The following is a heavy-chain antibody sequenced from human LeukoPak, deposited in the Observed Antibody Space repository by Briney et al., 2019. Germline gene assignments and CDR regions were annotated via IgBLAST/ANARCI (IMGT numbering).Heavy chain of an antibody. Sequence: SETLSLTCTVSGGSINSRNYYWNWIRQPAGKELEWIGRIWPDGGTGGAPTYKPSLRSRVSISLDTSKNQFSLKLSSVTAADTAVYYCARAPYCSGGSCYSGYYYYGMDVWGQGTTVTVSS. CDR2: IWPDGGT. V-gene: IGHV4-61*02. CDR1: GGSINSRNYY. J-gene: IGHJ6*02. CDR3: ARAPYCSGGSCYSGYYYYGMDV. D-gene: IGHD2-15*01.